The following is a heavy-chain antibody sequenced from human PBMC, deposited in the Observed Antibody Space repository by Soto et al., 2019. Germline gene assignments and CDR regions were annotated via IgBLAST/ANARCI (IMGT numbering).Heavy chain of an antibody. J-gene: IGHJ5*02. CDR2: ISAYNGNT. CDR1: GYTFTSYG. CDR3: ARVTIAAAGGWFDP. D-gene: IGHD6-13*01. V-gene: IGHV1-18*01. Sequence: AASVKVSCKASGYTFTSYGISWVRQAPGQRLEWMGWISAYNGNTNYAQKLQGRVTMTTDTSTSTAYMELRSLRSDDTAVYYCARVTIAAAGGWFDPWGQGTLVTVSS.